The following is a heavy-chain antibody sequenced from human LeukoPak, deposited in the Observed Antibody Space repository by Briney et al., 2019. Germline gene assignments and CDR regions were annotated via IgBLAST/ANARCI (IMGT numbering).Heavy chain of an antibody. D-gene: IGHD3-16*01. CDR2: IQPDGNKE. CDR3: ASQSYARFDP. J-gene: IGHJ5*02. CDR1: GFHFSSRW. V-gene: IGHV3-7*01. Sequence: GGSLRLSCAASGFHFSSRWMSWVRQAPGKGLEWVGNIQPDGNKEYPVDSVKGRFTISRDNARNSLFLQMNSLRVEDTAMYYCASQSYARFDPWGQGTLVTVSS.